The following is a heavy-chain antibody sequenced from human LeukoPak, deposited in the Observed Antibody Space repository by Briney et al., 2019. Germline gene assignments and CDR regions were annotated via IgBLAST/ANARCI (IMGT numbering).Heavy chain of an antibody. Sequence: GGSLRLSCAASGFSFSRYWMHWVRQAPGKGLVWVSRINTDGSSTTYADSVKGRFTISRDNAKNTLYVQMNSLRAEDTAVYYCARSHYYDSSGYYYYYYGMDVWGQGTTVTVSS. CDR3: ARSHYYDSSGYYYYYYGMDV. J-gene: IGHJ6*01. CDR1: GFSFSRYW. V-gene: IGHV3-74*01. D-gene: IGHD3-22*01. CDR2: INTDGSST.